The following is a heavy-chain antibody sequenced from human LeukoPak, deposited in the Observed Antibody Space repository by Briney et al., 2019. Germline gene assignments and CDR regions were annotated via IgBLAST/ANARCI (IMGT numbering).Heavy chain of an antibody. V-gene: IGHV1-8*03. CDR1: GGTFSSYA. Sequence: ASVKVSCKASGGTFSSYAINWVRQATGQGLEWMGWMNPNSGNTGYAQKFQGRVTITRSTSISTAYMELSSLRSEDTAVYYCARGDLYSYGQLNLDYWGQGTLVTVSS. CDR2: MNPNSGNT. CDR3: ARGDLYSYGQLNLDY. D-gene: IGHD5-18*01. J-gene: IGHJ4*02.